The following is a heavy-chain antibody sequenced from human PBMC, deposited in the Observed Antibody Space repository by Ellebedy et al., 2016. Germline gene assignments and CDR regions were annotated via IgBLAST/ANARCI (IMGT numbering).Heavy chain of an antibody. V-gene: IGHV3-30-3*01. J-gene: IGHJ4*02. CDR2: ISYDGSNK. CDR1: GFTFSSYA. Sequence: GGSLRLSCAASGFTFSSYAMHWVRQAPGKGLEWVAVISYDGSNKYYADSVKGRFTISRDNSKNTLYLQMNSLRAEDTAVYYCARGVEDCGGDCPPFDYWGQGTLVTVSS. CDR3: ARGVEDCGGDCPPFDY. D-gene: IGHD2-21*02.